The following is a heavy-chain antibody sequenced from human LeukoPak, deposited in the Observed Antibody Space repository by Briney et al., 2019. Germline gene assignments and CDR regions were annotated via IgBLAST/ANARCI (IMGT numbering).Heavy chain of an antibody. D-gene: IGHD3-22*01. J-gene: IGHJ4*02. Sequence: GASVKVSCKASGYTFTSYYMHWVRQAPGQGLEWMGIINPSGGSTSYAQKFQGRVTMTRDTSTSTVYMELSSLRSEDTAVYYCARGRTYYYDSSGWMMDYWGQGTLVTVSS. CDR1: GYTFTSYY. CDR2: INPSGGST. V-gene: IGHV1-46*01. CDR3: ARGRTYYYDSSGWMMDY.